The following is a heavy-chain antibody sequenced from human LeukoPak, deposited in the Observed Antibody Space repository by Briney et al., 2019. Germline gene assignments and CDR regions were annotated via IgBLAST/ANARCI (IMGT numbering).Heavy chain of an antibody. CDR3: AREWEWLAFDY. Sequence: SVKVSCKASGGTFSSYAISWVRQAPGQGLEWMGRIIPILGIANYAQKFQGRVTITADKSTSTAYMELSSLRSEDTAVYYCAREWEWLAFDYWGQGTLVTVSS. D-gene: IGHD6-19*01. CDR1: GGTFSSYA. V-gene: IGHV1-69*04. J-gene: IGHJ4*02. CDR2: IIPILGIA.